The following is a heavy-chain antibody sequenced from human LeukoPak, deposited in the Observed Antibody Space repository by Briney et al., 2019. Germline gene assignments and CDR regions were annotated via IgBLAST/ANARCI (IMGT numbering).Heavy chain of an antibody. V-gene: IGHV1-46*03. CDR2: INPSGGST. D-gene: IGHD6-13*01. CDR3: ARDSSSWYKMQYYFAY. J-gene: IGHJ4*02. CDR1: GYTFTSYY. Sequence: ASLKVSSKASGYTFTSYYMHWVRQAPGQGLEWMGIINPSGGSTSYAQKCQGRGTMTRDTSTSTVYMELSSLRSEDTAVYYCARDSSSWYKMQYYFAYWGQGALVTVSS.